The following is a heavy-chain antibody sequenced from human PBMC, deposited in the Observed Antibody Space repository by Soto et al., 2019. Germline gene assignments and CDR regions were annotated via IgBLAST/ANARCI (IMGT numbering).Heavy chain of an antibody. J-gene: IGHJ4*02. CDR1: GFTFSSYG. V-gene: IGHV3-33*01. D-gene: IGHD6-13*01. CDR3: ARDHSSSWYEGFEY. Sequence: QVQLVESGGGVVQPGRSLRLSCAASGFTFSSYGMHWVRQTPGKGLEWVAVIWYDGSNKYYADSVKGRFTISRDNSKNTLYLQMNSLRDEDTAVYYCARDHSSSWYEGFEYWGQGTLVTVSS. CDR2: IWYDGSNK.